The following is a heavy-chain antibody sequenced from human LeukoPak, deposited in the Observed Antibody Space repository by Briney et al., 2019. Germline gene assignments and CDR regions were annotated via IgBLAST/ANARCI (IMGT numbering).Heavy chain of an antibody. CDR1: GFTFSSYW. CDR2: INTDGSTT. J-gene: IGHJ4*02. Sequence: PGGSLRLSCAASGFTFSSYWMHWVCQAPGKGLVWISGINTDGSTTSYADSVKGRFTISRDNANNTLYLQMNSLRAEDTAVYYCARNSGSNRPVDCWGQGTLVAVSS. D-gene: IGHD1-26*01. CDR3: ARNSGSNRPVDC. V-gene: IGHV3-74*01.